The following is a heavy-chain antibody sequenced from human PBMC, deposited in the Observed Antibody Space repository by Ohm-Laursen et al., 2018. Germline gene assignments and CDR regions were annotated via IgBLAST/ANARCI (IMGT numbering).Heavy chain of an antibody. CDR1: GYTFTSYY. CDR2: INPSGGST. D-gene: IGHD3-22*01. J-gene: IGHJ6*02. Sequence: GASVKVSCKASGYTFTSYYIHWVRQAPGQGLEWMGIINPSGGSTSYAQKFQGRVTMTRDTSTSTVYMELSSLRSEDTAVYYCASPIVTQNYYYYGMDVWGQGTTVTVSS. V-gene: IGHV1-46*01. CDR3: ASPIVTQNYYYYGMDV.